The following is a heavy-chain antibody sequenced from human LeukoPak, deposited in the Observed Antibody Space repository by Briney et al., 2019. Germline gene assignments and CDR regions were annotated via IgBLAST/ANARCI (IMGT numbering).Heavy chain of an antibody. CDR2: ISGSGGST. D-gene: IGHD4-17*01. J-gene: IGHJ6*03. V-gene: IGHV3-23*01. CDR1: GSTFTFYA. Sequence: GGSLRLSCAASGSTFTFYAMSWVRQAPGKGLEWVSVISGSGGSTYYADSVKGRFTISRDNSKNTLYLQMDSLRAEDTAVYYCAKWDGDFYYYYYMDVWGKGTTVTVSS. CDR3: AKWDGDFYYYYYMDV.